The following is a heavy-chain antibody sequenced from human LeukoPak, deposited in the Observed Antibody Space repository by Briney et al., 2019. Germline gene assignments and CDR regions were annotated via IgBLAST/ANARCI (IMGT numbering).Heavy chain of an antibody. J-gene: IGHJ5*02. CDR1: GYTFTTYG. CDR3: ARDPGTRVVDP. Sequence: ASVKVSCKASGYTFTTYGISWVRQAPGQGLEWMGWINTYNGNTNYAQKVQGGVTMTTDTSTSTAYMELRSLRSGDTALYYCARDPGTRVVDPWGQGTLVTVSS. CDR2: INTYNGNT. V-gene: IGHV1-18*01. D-gene: IGHD2-2*01.